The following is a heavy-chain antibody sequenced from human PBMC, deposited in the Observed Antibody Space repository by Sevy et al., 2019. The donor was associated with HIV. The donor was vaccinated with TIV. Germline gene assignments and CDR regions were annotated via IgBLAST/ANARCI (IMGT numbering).Heavy chain of an antibody. V-gene: IGHV3-15*01. Sequence: GGSLRLSCAASGFTFSNVWTSWVRQASGKGLEWVGRIQSKSEGGTTDYAAPVKGRFSISRDESSDTLYLQKNSLKTEDTAVYYCTTMMRLYGDPNFWYFDLWGRGTLVTVSS. D-gene: IGHD4-17*01. J-gene: IGHJ2*01. CDR1: GFTFSNVW. CDR2: IQSKSEGGTT. CDR3: TTMMRLYGDPNFWYFDL.